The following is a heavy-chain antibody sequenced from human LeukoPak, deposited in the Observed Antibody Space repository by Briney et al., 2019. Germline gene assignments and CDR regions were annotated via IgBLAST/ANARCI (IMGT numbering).Heavy chain of an antibody. CDR1: GDTFTSYG. V-gene: IGHV1-18*01. Sequence: AALKVSCRASGDTFTSYGISWVRHAPGQGLEWMGRISAYNGNTNYAQKLQGRVTMTTDTSTSTAYMELRSLRSDDTAVYYCARVDPRVGALDYWGQGTLVTVSS. J-gene: IGHJ4*02. CDR3: ARVDPRVGALDY. CDR2: ISAYNGNT. D-gene: IGHD1-26*01.